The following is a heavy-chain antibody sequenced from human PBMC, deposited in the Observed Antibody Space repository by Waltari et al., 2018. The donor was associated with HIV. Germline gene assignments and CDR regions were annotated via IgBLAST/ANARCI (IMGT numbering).Heavy chain of an antibody. CDR2: INSDGSIT. Sequence: EVQLVESGGGVVQPGGSLLLSCAASGFTFSIFWMHWVRQAPGKGLVWVSRINSDGSITSHADSVKGRFTISRDNARNTLYLQMNSLGAEDTAMYYCAKGGTSGYTFGFGRWGQGTLVTVSS. CDR1: GFTFSIFW. J-gene: IGHJ1*01. CDR3: AKGGTSGYTFGFGR. V-gene: IGHV3-74*01. D-gene: IGHD5-18*01.